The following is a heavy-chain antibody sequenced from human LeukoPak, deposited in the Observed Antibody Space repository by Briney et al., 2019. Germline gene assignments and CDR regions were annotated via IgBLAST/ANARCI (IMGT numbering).Heavy chain of an antibody. CDR1: GFTFSSYG. D-gene: IGHD6-6*01. Sequence: GGSLRLSCAASGFTFSSYGMHWVRQAPGKGLEWVAFIRYDGSNKYYADSVKGRFTISRDNSKNTLYLQMNSLRAEDTAVHYCAKDPIEYRTTPDWFDPWGQGTLVTVSS. J-gene: IGHJ5*02. V-gene: IGHV3-30*02. CDR3: AKDPIEYRTTPDWFDP. CDR2: IRYDGSNK.